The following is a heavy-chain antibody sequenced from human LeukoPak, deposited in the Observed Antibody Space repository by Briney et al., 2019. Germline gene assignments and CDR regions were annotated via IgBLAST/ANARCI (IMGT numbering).Heavy chain of an antibody. Sequence: ASVKVSCKASGYTFTSYVISWVRQVPGQGLEWMGWISAYNGNTNYAQKLQGRVTMTTDTSTSTAYMELSSLRSEDTAVYYCARLNRYYFDYWGQGTLVTVSS. J-gene: IGHJ4*02. CDR2: ISAYNGNT. V-gene: IGHV1-18*01. CDR1: GYTFTSYV. CDR3: ARLNRYYFDY.